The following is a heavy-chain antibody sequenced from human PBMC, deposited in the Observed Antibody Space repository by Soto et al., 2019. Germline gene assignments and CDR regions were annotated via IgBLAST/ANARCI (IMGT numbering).Heavy chain of an antibody. V-gene: IGHV1-2*04. D-gene: IGHD2-2*01. CDR2: INPNSGGT. J-gene: IGHJ6*02. Sequence: ASVKVSCKASGGTFSSYAISWVRQAPGQGLEWMGRINPNSGGTNYAQKFQGWITMTRDTSISTAYMELSRLRSDDTAVYYCARGNLVVVPAAPGYYYGMDVWGQGTTVTVSS. CDR3: ARGNLVVVPAAPGYYYGMDV. CDR1: GGTFSSYA.